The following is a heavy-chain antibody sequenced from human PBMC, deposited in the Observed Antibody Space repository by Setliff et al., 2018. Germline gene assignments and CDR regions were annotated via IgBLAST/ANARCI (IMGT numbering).Heavy chain of an antibody. V-gene: IGHV3-53*01. CDR3: RLWFGELLRDY. D-gene: IGHD3-10*01. Sequence: GGSLRLSCAASGVTVGAYDMSWVRQAPGKGLEWVSLLDNDGSTYYSDSVKGRFTISRGTSKNTLYLQMSSLRTEDTAMYYCRLWFGELLRDYWGQGTLVTVSS. J-gene: IGHJ4*02. CDR1: GVTVGAYD. CDR2: LDNDGST.